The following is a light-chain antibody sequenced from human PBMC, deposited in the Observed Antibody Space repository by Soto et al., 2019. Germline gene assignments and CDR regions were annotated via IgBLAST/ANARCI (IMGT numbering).Light chain of an antibody. CDR1: QSVFNNY. J-gene: IGKJ1*01. V-gene: IGKV3-20*01. CDR3: QQYGSSPWT. CDR2: GAS. Sequence: EIVLTQSPGTLSLSPGEGATLSCRASQSVFNNYLAWYQQKPGQAPRLLISGASSRATGIPERFSGSGSGTDFTLTIIRLESEDFAVYYCQQYGSSPWTFGQGTKVEIK.